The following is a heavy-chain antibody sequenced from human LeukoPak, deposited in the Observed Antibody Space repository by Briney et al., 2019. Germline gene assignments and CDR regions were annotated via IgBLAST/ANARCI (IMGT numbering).Heavy chain of an antibody. V-gene: IGHV3-49*03. CDR2: IRSKDYGGTR. D-gene: IGHD1-26*01. J-gene: IGHJ4*02. Sequence: PGGSLRLSCTASGFTFGDYGMSWFRQAPGKGLEWVGFIRSKDYGGTRQYAASVKGRFSISRDDSKDIAYLQMNSLKTEDTAVYYCTRPMTIMGGTYAYWGQGTLVTVSS. CDR1: GFTFGDYG. CDR3: TRPMTIMGGTYAY.